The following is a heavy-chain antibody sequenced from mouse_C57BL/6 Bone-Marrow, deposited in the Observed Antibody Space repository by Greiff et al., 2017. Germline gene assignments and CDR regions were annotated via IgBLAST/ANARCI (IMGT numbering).Heavy chain of an antibody. Sequence: QVQLQQSGTVLVRPGTSVKVSCKASGYAFTNYLIEWVKQRPGQGLEWIGVINPGSGGTNYNEKFKGKATLTADKSSSTAYMQLSSLTSEDSAVYFCARSFAYWGQGTLVTVSA. V-gene: IGHV1-54*01. CDR2: INPGSGGT. CDR1: GYAFTNYL. CDR3: ARSFAY. J-gene: IGHJ3*01.